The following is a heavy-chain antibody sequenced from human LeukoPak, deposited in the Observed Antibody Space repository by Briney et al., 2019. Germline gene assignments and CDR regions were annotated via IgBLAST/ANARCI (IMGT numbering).Heavy chain of an antibody. CDR3: ARPNYGDYGNYYYYYMDV. D-gene: IGHD4-17*01. Sequence: PSETLSLTCTVSGASITSTTYSWGWIRQPPGKGLEWIGNIHYSGSTYYNPSLKSRVTISVDTSKNQFSLKLSSVTAADTAVYYCARPNYGDYGNYYYYYMDVWGKGTTVTVSS. CDR1: GASITSTTYS. V-gene: IGHV4-39*07. J-gene: IGHJ6*03. CDR2: IHYSGST.